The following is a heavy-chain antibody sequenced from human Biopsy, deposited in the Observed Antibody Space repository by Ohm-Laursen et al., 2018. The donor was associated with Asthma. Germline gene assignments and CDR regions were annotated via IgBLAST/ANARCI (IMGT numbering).Heavy chain of an antibody. Sequence: SSVKVSCKAPGGTFSNFAISWARQAPGQGLEWLGGIMTVFGKTNYAQKFQGRVTITADGSTSTAYMEVTSLRSGDTAIYYCARCQVGYSSGWSLLLKKIYYSGMDVWGQGTAVTVSS. D-gene: IGHD6-19*01. CDR1: GGTFSNFA. CDR3: ARCQVGYSSGWSLLLKKIYYSGMDV. J-gene: IGHJ6*02. V-gene: IGHV1-69*01. CDR2: IMTVFGKT.